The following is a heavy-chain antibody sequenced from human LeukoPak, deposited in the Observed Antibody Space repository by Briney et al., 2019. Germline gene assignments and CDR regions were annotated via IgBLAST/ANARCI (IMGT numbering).Heavy chain of an antibody. Sequence: PGGSLRLSCVASGFTLSNYEMMWVRQAPGKGLEWISYISASGRTIHYADSSKGRFTISRDNAKNSLYLQMDSLRAEDTAVYSCASSRIAAPLPFDQWGQGTLVTVSS. CDR2: ISASGRTI. D-gene: IGHD6-13*01. CDR3: ASSRIAAPLPFDQ. J-gene: IGHJ4*02. CDR1: GFTLSNYE. V-gene: IGHV3-48*03.